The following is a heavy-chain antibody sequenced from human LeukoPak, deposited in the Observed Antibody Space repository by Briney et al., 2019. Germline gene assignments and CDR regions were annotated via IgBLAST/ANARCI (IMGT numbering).Heavy chain of an antibody. D-gene: IGHD2-2*01. V-gene: IGHV4-34*01. CDR2: INHSGNS. Sequence: PSETLSLTRGISGGSFSDYYWTWIRQPPGKGLEWIGEINHSGNSNHNPSLKSRVTISIDASKNQFYLSLSSVTAADAAVYYCARTILVVPTSYFYFYHMDVWGKGTTVTVSS. CDR3: ARTILVVPTSYFYFYHMDV. CDR1: GGSFSDYY. J-gene: IGHJ6*03.